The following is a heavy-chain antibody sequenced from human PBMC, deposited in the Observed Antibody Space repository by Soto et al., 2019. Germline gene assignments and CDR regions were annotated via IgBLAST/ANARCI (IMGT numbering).Heavy chain of an antibody. V-gene: IGHV4-30-2*02. CDR3: ASGVVTAIHDY. J-gene: IGHJ4*02. CDR1: GGSLSSSAYS. D-gene: IGHD2-21*02. Sequence: SETLSLTCAVSGGSLSSSAYSWSWIRQPPGKGLEWVGNIFHSGTTYYNPSLKSRVTISVDTSKNQFSLKLSSVTAADTAVYYCASGVVTAIHDYWGQGTLVTVSS. CDR2: IFHSGTT.